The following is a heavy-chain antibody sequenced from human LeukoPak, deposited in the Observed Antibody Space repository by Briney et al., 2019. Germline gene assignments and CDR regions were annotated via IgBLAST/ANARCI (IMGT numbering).Heavy chain of an antibody. J-gene: IGHJ4*02. CDR2: IIPIFGTA. V-gene: IGHV1-69*05. D-gene: IGHD1-7*01. Sequence: ASVKVSCKASGGTFSSYAISWVRQAPGQGLEWMGGIIPIFGTANYAQKFQGRVTITTDESTSTAYRELSSLRSEDTAVYYCAKDERNWNYNLASQTYDWGQGTLVTVSS. CDR3: AKDERNWNYNLASQTYD. CDR1: GGTFSSYA.